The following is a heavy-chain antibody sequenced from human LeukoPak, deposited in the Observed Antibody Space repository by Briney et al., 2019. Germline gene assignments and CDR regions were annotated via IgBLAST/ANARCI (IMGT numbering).Heavy chain of an antibody. CDR3: ARGDYYDSSGYSILQLAAYYYYMDV. D-gene: IGHD3-22*01. V-gene: IGHV1-18*01. CDR2: ISAYNGNT. Sequence: GASVKVSCKASGYTFTSYGISWVRQAPGQGLEWTGWISAYNGNTNYAQKLQGRVTMTTDTSTSTAYMELRSLRSDDTAVYYCARGDYYDSSGYSILQLAAYYYYMDVWGKGTTVTVSS. J-gene: IGHJ6*03. CDR1: GYTFTSYG.